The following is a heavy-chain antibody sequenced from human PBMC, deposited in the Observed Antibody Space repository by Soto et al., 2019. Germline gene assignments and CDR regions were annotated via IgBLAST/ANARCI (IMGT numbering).Heavy chain of an antibody. V-gene: IGHV1-69*06. J-gene: IGHJ4*02. D-gene: IGHD3-10*01. CDR3: ASTYGSGSYFSFDY. Sequence: QVQLVQSGAEVKKPGSSVKVSCKASGGTFSSYAISWVRQAPGQGLEWMGGIIPIFGTANYAQKFQGRVTITADKSTSTAYRELSSLRCEDTAVYYCASTYGSGSYFSFDYLGQGNLVTVSS. CDR1: GGTFSSYA. CDR2: IIPIFGTA.